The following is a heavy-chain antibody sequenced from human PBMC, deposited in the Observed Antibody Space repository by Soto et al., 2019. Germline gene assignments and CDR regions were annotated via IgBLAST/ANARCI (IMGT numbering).Heavy chain of an antibody. V-gene: IGHV3-23*01. CDR3: AKVRGWYCSGGSCFSDY. Sequence: EVQLLESGGGLVQPGGSLRLSCAASGFTFSSYAMSWVRQAPGKGLEWVSAISGSGGSTYYADSVKGRFTISRDNSKNTLYLQMNSLRADDTAVYYCAKVRGWYCSGGSCFSDYWGQGTLVTVSS. J-gene: IGHJ4*02. CDR2: ISGSGGST. D-gene: IGHD2-15*01. CDR1: GFTFSSYA.